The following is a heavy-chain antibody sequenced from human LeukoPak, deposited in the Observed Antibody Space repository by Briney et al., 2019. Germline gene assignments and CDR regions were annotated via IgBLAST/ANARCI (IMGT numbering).Heavy chain of an antibody. CDR3: AKDSHWILFDD. Sequence: PGGSLRLSCSASGFTFTTYGMNWVRQAPGKGLEWVSGIGGSGTRTYYADSAKGRFTISRDNSKNTLYLQMNSLRDEDTAVYYCAKDSHWILFDDWGQGTLVTVSS. J-gene: IGHJ4*02. CDR1: GFTFTTYG. CDR2: IGGSGTRT. D-gene: IGHD2-2*03. V-gene: IGHV3-23*01.